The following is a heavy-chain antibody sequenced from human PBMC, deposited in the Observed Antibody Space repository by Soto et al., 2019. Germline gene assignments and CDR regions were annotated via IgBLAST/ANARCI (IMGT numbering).Heavy chain of an antibody. Sequence: ASVKVSCKASGGTFSSYAISWVRQARGQGLEWMGGIIPIFGTANYAQKFQGRVTITADKSTSTAYMELSSLRSEDTAVYYCAREVCTVTTNTALCLGLHYWGQGTLVTVSS. J-gene: IGHJ4*02. V-gene: IGHV1-69*06. CDR2: IIPIFGTA. CDR3: AREVCTVTTNTALCLGLHY. CDR1: GGTFSSYA. D-gene: IGHD4-17*01.